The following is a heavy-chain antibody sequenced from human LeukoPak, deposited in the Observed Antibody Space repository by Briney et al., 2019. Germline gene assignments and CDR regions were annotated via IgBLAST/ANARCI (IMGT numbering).Heavy chain of an antibody. CDR1: GFTFSDYA. CDR3: AKRGPSEGKYFDY. V-gene: IGHV3-23*01. CDR2: VSGRGGA. J-gene: IGHJ4*02. D-gene: IGHD3-10*01. Sequence: PGGSLRPSCAASGFTFSDYAMSWVRQAPGKGLEWVSGVSGRGGAYYADSVKGRFTISRDTSKNMLYLQMNSLRAEDTAVYYCAKRGPSEGKYFDYWGQGILVIVSS.